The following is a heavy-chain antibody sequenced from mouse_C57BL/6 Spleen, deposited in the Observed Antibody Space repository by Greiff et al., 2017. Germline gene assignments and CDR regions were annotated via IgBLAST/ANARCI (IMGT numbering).Heavy chain of an antibody. Sequence: EVKVVESEGGLVQPGSSMKLSCTASGFTFSDYYMAWVRQVPEKGLEWVANINYDGSSTYYLDSLKSRFIISRDNAKNILYLQMSSLKSEDTATYYCARDRDYYGSSYDWYFDVWGTGTTVTVSS. CDR1: GFTFSDYY. D-gene: IGHD1-1*01. CDR2: INYDGSST. CDR3: ARDRDYYGSSYDWYFDV. V-gene: IGHV5-16*01. J-gene: IGHJ1*03.